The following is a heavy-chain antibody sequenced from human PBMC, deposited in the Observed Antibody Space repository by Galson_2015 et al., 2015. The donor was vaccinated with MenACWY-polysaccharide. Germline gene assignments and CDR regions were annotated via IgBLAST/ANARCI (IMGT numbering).Heavy chain of an antibody. CDR2: IYSGGST. Sequence: SLRLSCAASGFTVSNNYMNWFRQTPEKGLEWVSLIYSGGSTNYADSVKGRFTISRDSSKNTLYLQMNSLRAEDTAWYYCASNGDQGYWGQGTLVTVSS. J-gene: IGHJ4*02. CDR1: GFTVSNNY. D-gene: IGHD4-17*01. CDR3: ASNGDQGY. V-gene: IGHV3-53*01.